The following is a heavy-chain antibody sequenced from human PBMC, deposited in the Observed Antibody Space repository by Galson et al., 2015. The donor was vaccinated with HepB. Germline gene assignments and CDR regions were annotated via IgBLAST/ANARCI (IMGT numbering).Heavy chain of an antibody. J-gene: IGHJ4*02. CDR2: INHSGST. V-gene: IGHV4-34*01. CDR3: ARGPAKYYDFWSGYYRPFDY. Sequence: PPGKGLEWIGEINHSGSTYYNPSLKSRVTISVDTSKNQFSLKLSSVTAADTAVYYCARGPAKYYDFWSGYYRPFDYWGQGTLVTVSS. D-gene: IGHD3-3*01.